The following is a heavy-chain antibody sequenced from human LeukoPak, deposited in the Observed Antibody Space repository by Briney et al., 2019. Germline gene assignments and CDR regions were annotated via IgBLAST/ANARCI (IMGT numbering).Heavy chain of an antibody. Sequence: SETLSLTCTVSGGSISSSSYYWGWIRQPPGKGLEWIGSIYYSGSTYYNPSLKSRVTISVDTSKNQFSLKLSSVTAADAAVYYCARADSSSSGFGLWYYYYYYMDVWGKGTTVTVSS. CDR2: IYYSGST. CDR3: ARADSSSSGFGLWYYYYYYMDV. J-gene: IGHJ6*03. D-gene: IGHD6-6*01. CDR1: GGSISSSSYY. V-gene: IGHV4-39*07.